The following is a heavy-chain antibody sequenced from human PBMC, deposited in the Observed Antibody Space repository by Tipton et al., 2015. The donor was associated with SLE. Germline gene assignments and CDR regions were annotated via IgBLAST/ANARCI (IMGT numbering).Heavy chain of an antibody. Sequence: GSLRLSCTASGFIFSSYRMHWVRQPPGKGLVWVSSIDGNGNTLKSADSAKGRFTISRDNAKNTLYLQMNSLRAEDAAVYYRARGLDTATANYYYHHMDVWGKGTTVTVSS. D-gene: IGHD5-18*01. CDR1: GFIFSSYR. CDR2: IDGNGNTL. V-gene: IGHV3-74*01. CDR3: ARGLDTATANYYYHHMDV. J-gene: IGHJ6*03.